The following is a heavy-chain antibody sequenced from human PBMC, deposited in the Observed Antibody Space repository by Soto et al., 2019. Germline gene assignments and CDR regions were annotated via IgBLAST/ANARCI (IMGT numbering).Heavy chain of an antibody. D-gene: IGHD1-26*01. J-gene: IGHJ6*02. CDR1: GFTFSSYA. CDR2: LSGSGGST. CDR3: AKGAVGVYYYYAMDV. Sequence: GGSMRLSCAASGFTFSSYAMSWVRQAPGKGLEWVSVLSGSGGSTYYADSVKGRFTISRDNSKNTLDLQMKSLRAEDTAVYYCAKGAVGVYYYYAMDVWGQGTTVTVSS. V-gene: IGHV3-23*01.